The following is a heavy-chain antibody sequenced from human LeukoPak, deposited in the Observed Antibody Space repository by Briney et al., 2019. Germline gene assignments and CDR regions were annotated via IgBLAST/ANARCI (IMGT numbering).Heavy chain of an antibody. CDR3: ARGYGYREYYYMDV. V-gene: IGHV1-69*05. Sequence: SVKVSCKASGGTFSSYAISWVRQAPGQGLEWMGGIIPIFGTANYARKFQGRVTITTDESTSTAYMELSSLRSEDTAVYYCARGYGYREYYYMDVWGKGTTVTVSS. CDR1: GGTFSSYA. J-gene: IGHJ6*03. CDR2: IIPIFGTA. D-gene: IGHD5-18*01.